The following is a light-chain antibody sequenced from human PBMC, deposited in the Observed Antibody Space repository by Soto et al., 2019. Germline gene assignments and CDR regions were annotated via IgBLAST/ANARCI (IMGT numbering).Light chain of an antibody. V-gene: IGKV1-33*01. Sequence: DIQMTQSPSSLSVSVGDRVTITCQASQDISNFLNWYQQKPGKAPKVLIYDASTLETGVPSRFSGGGSGTDFTFTISSLQPEDIATYHCQQYDSLPITFGQGTDWRL. CDR2: DAS. J-gene: IGKJ5*01. CDR3: QQYDSLPIT. CDR1: QDISNF.